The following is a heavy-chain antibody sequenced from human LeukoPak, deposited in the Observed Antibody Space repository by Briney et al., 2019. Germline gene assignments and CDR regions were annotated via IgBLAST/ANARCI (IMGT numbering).Heavy chain of an antibody. CDR1: GYSFTSYW. D-gene: IGHD6-13*01. J-gene: IGHJ4*02. CDR3: ARSLGYSSSWFDY. CDR2: IDPTDSYT. Sequence: NLGESLKISCKGFGYSFTSYWITWVRQMPGKGLEWMGRIDPTDSYTSHSPSFQGHVTISVDKSISAAYLQWSSLKASDSAMYYCARSLGYSSSWFDYWGQGTLVTVSS. V-gene: IGHV5-10-1*01.